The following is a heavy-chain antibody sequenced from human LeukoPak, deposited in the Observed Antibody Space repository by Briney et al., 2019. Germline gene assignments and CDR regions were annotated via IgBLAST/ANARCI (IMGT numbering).Heavy chain of an antibody. Sequence: PGGSLRLSCAASGFTFSSYAMSWVRQAPGKGREWGAGISDGVGRTNYADSVKGRFTISRDNPKNTLYLQMNSLRAEDTAVYYCAKDRWFGEPSPSFDYWGQGTLVTVSS. CDR2: ISDGVGRT. CDR1: GFTFSSYA. J-gene: IGHJ4*02. D-gene: IGHD3-10*01. V-gene: IGHV3-23*01. CDR3: AKDRWFGEPSPSFDY.